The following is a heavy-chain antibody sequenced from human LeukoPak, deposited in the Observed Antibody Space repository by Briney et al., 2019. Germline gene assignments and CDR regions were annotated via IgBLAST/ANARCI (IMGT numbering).Heavy chain of an antibody. D-gene: IGHD2-2*01. Sequence: ASVKVSCKASGYTFTSYGISWVRQAPGQGLEWMGWISAYNANTNYAQKFQGRVTMTTDTSTSTAYMELRSLRSDDAAVYYCARDRTGPADPNWFDPWGQGTLVTVSS. CDR3: ARDRTGPADPNWFDP. CDR2: ISAYNANT. CDR1: GYTFTSYG. V-gene: IGHV1-18*01. J-gene: IGHJ5*02.